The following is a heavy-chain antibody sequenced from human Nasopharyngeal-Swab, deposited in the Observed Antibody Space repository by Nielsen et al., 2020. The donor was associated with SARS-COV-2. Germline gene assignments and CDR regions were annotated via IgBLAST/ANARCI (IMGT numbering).Heavy chain of an antibody. CDR1: GGSISSGSYY. CDR3: ARNVDTAMIYDS. Sequence: SETLSLTCTVSGGSISSGSYYWSWIRQPAGKGLEWIGRILTNGSTNYNPSLKSRITISVDTSKNQFSLRLSSVTAADTAVYYCARNVDTAMIYDSWGQGTLVTVSS. D-gene: IGHD5-18*01. J-gene: IGHJ4*02. V-gene: IGHV4-61*02. CDR2: ILTNGST.